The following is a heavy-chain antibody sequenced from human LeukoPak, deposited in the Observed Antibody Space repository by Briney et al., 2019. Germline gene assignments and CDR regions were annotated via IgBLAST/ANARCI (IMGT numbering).Heavy chain of an antibody. CDR1: GFNFSDAW. CDR2: IKTKTEGETG. J-gene: IGHJ5*02. Sequence: PGGSLRLSCAASGFNFSDAWMTWVRQVPGKGLEWVGRIKTKTEGETGDYAAPLKGRFITSRDDSTTTLYLQMNSLKTEDTAIYYCATDEWELPWGQGTLVTVSS. D-gene: IGHD1-26*01. V-gene: IGHV3-15*01. CDR3: ATDEWELP.